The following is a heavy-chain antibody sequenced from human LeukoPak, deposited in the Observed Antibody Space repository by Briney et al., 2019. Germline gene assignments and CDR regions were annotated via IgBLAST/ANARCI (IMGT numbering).Heavy chain of an antibody. CDR1: RFTFSNHY. Sequence: GGSLRLSCVASRFTFSNHYMSWVRQAPGKGLEWVANIKQDGSEKYYVDSVKGRFTISRDNAKNSLYLQMNSLRAEDTAVYYCARLGYCSSTSCRGHAFDIWGQGTMVTVSS. V-gene: IGHV3-7*01. D-gene: IGHD2-2*01. CDR2: IKQDGSEK. J-gene: IGHJ3*02. CDR3: ARLGYCSSTSCRGHAFDI.